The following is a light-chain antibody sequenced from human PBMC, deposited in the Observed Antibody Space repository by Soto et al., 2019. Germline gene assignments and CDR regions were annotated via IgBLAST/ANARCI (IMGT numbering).Light chain of an antibody. CDR2: GAS. CDR1: QGVNNN. CDR3: EQYDDWPPWT. Sequence: EVVLTQSPATLSASPGERATLSCRASQGVNNNLAWYQQKPGQAPRLLIYGASTRATGVPARFIGSGSGAEFTLTISSLQSEDLAVYYCEQYDDWPPWTLGQGTKVEIK. J-gene: IGKJ1*01. V-gene: IGKV3-15*01.